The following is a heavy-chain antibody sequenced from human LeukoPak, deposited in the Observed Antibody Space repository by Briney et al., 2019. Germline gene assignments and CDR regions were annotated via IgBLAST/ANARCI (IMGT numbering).Heavy chain of an antibody. CDR3: ASSGSYRFDY. Sequence: GGSLRLSCAASGFTFSDYYMSWIRQAPGKGLEWVSHITASGTAMFYADSVKGRFTISRDNAKNSLYLQMNSLRDEDTAVYYCASSGSYRFDYWGQGTLVTVSS. D-gene: IGHD1-26*01. V-gene: IGHV3-11*04. CDR2: ITASGTAM. J-gene: IGHJ4*02. CDR1: GFTFSDYY.